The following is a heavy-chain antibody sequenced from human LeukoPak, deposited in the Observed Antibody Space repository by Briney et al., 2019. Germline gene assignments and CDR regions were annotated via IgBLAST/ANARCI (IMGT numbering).Heavy chain of an antibody. V-gene: IGHV3-23*01. CDR2: ISGSGGST. D-gene: IGHD3-16*01. Sequence: GGSLRLTCAASGFTFSSYARSWVRQAPGKGLEWVSAISGSGGSTYYADSVKGRFTISRDNSKNTPYLQMNSLRAEDTAVYYCAKTLDYYYMDVWGKGTTVTVSS. CDR3: AKTLDYYYMDV. J-gene: IGHJ6*03. CDR1: GFTFSSYA.